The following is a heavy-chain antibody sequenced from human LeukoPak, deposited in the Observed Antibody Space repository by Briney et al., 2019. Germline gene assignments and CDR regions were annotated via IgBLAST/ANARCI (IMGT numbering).Heavy chain of an antibody. Sequence: SETLSLTCTVSGGSISSSSYYWGWIRQPPGKGLEWIGSIYYSGSTYYNPSLKSRVTISVDTSKNQFSLKLSSVTAADTAVYYCARVDDFWSGNGWFDPWGQGTLVTVSS. V-gene: IGHV4-39*07. CDR2: IYYSGST. J-gene: IGHJ5*02. CDR3: ARVDDFWSGNGWFDP. CDR1: GGSISSSSYY. D-gene: IGHD3-3*01.